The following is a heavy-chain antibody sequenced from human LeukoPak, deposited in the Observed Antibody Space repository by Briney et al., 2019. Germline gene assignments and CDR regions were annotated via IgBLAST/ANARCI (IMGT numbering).Heavy chain of an antibody. CDR2: IRSKANSYAT. CDR1: GFTFSGSA. D-gene: IGHD2-15*01. V-gene: IGHV3-73*01. J-gene: IGHJ4*02. Sequence: GSLRLSCAASGFTFSGSAMHWVRQASGKGLEWVGRIRSKANSYATAYAASVKGRFTISRDDSKNTAYLQMNSLRAEDTAVYYCAKTHRYCSGGTCYLFDYWGQGTLVTVSS. CDR3: AKTHRYCSGGTCYLFDY.